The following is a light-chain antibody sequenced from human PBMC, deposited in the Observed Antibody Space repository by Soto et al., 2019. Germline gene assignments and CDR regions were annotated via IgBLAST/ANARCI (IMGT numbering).Light chain of an antibody. J-gene: IGLJ2*01. CDR1: TSNIGTNT. V-gene: IGLV1-44*01. CDR3: GTWDDSLSAGV. CDR2: SND. Sequence: QSVLTQSPSASGTPGQRVSISCSGSTSNIGTNTVSWYQHVPGTAPKLLIYSNDQRPSAVPGRFSGSKSGTSASLAISGLQTGDEADYYCGTWDDSLSAGVFGGGTQLTVL.